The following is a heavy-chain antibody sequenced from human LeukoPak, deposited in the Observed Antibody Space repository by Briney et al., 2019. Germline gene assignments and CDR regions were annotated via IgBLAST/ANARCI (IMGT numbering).Heavy chain of an antibody. D-gene: IGHD5-12*01. CDR2: INPSGGST. J-gene: IGHJ4*02. V-gene: IGHV1-46*01. Sequence: GASVKVSCKASGGTFSSYAISWVRQAPGQGLEWMGIINPSGGSTSYAQKFQGRVTMTRDMSTSTVYMELSSLRSEDTAVYYCARVGSEYLRRAHFDYWGQGTLVTVSS. CDR1: GGTFSSYA. CDR3: ARVGSEYLRRAHFDY.